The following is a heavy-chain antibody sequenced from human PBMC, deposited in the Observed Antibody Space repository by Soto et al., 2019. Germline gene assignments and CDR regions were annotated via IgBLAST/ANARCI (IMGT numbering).Heavy chain of an antibody. CDR1: GGTFSSYA. V-gene: IGHV1-69*06. CDR2: IIPIFGTA. Sequence: ASVKVSCKASGGTFSSYAISWVRQAPGQGLEWMGGIIPIFGTANYAQKFQGRVTITADKSTSTAYMELSSLRSEDTAVYYCARVHTMVRGAVDVAYYYYYYGMDVWGQGTTVTVSS. J-gene: IGHJ6*02. CDR3: ARVHTMVRGAVDVAYYYYYYGMDV. D-gene: IGHD3-10*01.